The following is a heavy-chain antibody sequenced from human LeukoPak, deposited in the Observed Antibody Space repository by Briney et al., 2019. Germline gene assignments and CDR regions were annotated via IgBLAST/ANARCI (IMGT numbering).Heavy chain of an antibody. CDR2: LSGSGNST. V-gene: IGHV3-23*01. Sequence: GGSLRLSCAASGFTFSSYAMSWVRQAPGKGLEWVSALSGSGNSTFYADSVKGRFTISRDNSKNTLYLQMNSLRAEDTAVYYCAKGVLWSGSITLYYFDYWGQGTLVTVSS. CDR3: AKGVLWSGSITLYYFDY. CDR1: GFTFSSYA. J-gene: IGHJ4*02. D-gene: IGHD3-3*01.